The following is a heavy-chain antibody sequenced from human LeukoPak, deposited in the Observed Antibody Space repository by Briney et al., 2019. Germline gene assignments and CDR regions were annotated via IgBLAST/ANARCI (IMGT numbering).Heavy chain of an antibody. Sequence: KPSETLSLTCAVYGGSFSGYYWSWIRQPPGKGLEWIGEINHSGSTNYNPSLKSRVTIPVDTSKNQFSLKLSSVTAADTAVYYCARGSDYYDSSGYYPAFDYWGQGTLVTVSS. CDR3: ARGSDYYDSSGYYPAFDY. CDR2: INHSGST. CDR1: GGSFSGYY. D-gene: IGHD3-22*01. J-gene: IGHJ4*02. V-gene: IGHV4-34*01.